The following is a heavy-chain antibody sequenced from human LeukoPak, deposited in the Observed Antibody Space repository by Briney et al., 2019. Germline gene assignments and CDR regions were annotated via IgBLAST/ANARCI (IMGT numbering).Heavy chain of an antibody. J-gene: IGHJ3*01. CDR2: ISSSGNNA. V-gene: IGHV3-23*01. CDR1: GFTFRGAA. D-gene: IGHD5-24*01. Sequence: GGSLRLSCAVSGFTFRGAAMTWVRQAPGKGLEWVSLISSSGNNAYYADSVKGRFTISRDNSKNTLSLQMNSLRVEDTAVYYCAKDIQLSTWGLGTRVTVSS. CDR3: AKDIQLST.